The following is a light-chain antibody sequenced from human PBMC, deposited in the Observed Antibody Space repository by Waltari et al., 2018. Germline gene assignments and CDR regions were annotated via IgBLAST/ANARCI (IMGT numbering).Light chain of an antibody. CDR2: EAS. Sequence: EIVMTQSPGTLSVSPGDRVTLSCRASQSVSTKLAWYQKKPGQPPRLLRYEASRRATGIPTRFSGSGSGTEFTLTISSLQSEDFAVYLCQQYNDWPPLTFGGGTKVEIK. CDR1: QSVSTK. J-gene: IGKJ4*01. CDR3: QQYNDWPPLT. V-gene: IGKV3-15*01.